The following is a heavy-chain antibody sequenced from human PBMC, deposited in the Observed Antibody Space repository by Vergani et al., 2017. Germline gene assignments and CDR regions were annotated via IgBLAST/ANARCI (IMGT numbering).Heavy chain of an antibody. V-gene: IGHV3-13*04. CDR2: IGTAGDT. D-gene: IGHD1-20*01. CDR1: GFTFSSYD. CDR3: ASARGITGTMGGNY. J-gene: IGHJ4*02. Sequence: EVQLVESGGGLVQPGGSLRLSCAASGFTFSSYDMHWVRQATGKGLEWVSAIGTAGDTYYPGSVKGRFTISRDNSKNTLYLQMNSLRAEDTAVYYCASARGITGTMGGNYWGQGTLVTVSS.